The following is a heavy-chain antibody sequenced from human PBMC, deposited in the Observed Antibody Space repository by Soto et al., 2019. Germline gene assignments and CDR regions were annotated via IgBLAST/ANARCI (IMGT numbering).Heavy chain of an antibody. CDR2: IIPIFGTA. J-gene: IGHJ5*02. D-gene: IGHD3-9*01. Sequence: RASVKVSCKASGGTFSSYAISWVRQAPGQGLEWMGGIIPIFGTANYAQKFQGRVTITADESTSTAYMELSSLRSEDTAVYYCASFPHYDILTGYYRGLGFDPWGQGTLVTVSS. CDR1: GGTFSSYA. CDR3: ASFPHYDILTGYYRGLGFDP. V-gene: IGHV1-69*13.